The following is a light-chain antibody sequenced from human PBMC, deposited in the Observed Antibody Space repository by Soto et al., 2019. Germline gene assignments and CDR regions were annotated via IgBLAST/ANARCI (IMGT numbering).Light chain of an antibody. J-gene: IGKJ2*01. CDR3: QQRSNWPRGT. Sequence: EIVLTQSPATLSLSPGERATLSCRASQSVSSYLAWYQQQPGQAPRLLIYDASNRATVIPARFSGSGSGTDFTITISSLEPEDFAGYYCQQRSNWPRGTFGQGTKLEIK. CDR1: QSVSSY. V-gene: IGKV3-11*01. CDR2: DAS.